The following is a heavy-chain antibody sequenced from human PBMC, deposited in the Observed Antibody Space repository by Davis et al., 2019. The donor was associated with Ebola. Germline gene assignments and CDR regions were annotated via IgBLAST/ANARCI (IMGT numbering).Heavy chain of an antibody. V-gene: IGHV3-48*03. CDR3: ARFEYSNHYYYGMDV. CDR1: GFTFSSYE. Sequence: PGGSLRLSCAASGFTFSSYEMNWVRQAPGKGLEWVSYISSSGSTIYYADSVKGRFTISRDNAKNSLYLQMNSLRAEDTAVYYCARFEYSNHYYYGMDVWGQGTTVTVSS. D-gene: IGHD4-11*01. J-gene: IGHJ6*02. CDR2: ISSSGSTI.